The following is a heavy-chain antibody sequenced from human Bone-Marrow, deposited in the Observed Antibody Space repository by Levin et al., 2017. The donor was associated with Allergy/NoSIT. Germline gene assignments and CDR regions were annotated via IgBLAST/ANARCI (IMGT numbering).Heavy chain of an antibody. CDR2: IYSGGRG. Sequence: GESLKISCAASGFTVSSNHMSWVRQAPGKGLEWVSLIYSGGRGYYADSVRGRFTISRDNSKNTLYLQLNSMRAEDTAVYYCAIYGSGNDYSAFDIWGQGTMVTVSS. V-gene: IGHV3-53*01. CDR1: GFTVSSNH. CDR3: AIYGSGNDYSAFDI. J-gene: IGHJ3*02. D-gene: IGHD3-10*01.